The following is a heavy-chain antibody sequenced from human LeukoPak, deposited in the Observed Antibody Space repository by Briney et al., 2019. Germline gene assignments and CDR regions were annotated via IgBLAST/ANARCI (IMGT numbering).Heavy chain of an antibody. Sequence: PSETLSLTCTVSGGSISSSSYYWGWIRQPPGKGLEWIGSIYYSGSTYYNPSLRSRVCISLDTSKNQFSLRLGSVTAADTAVYYCARVQSRLSWFDPWGQGTLVTVSS. V-gene: IGHV4-39*07. CDR3: ARVQSRLSWFDP. J-gene: IGHJ5*02. CDR2: IYYSGST. CDR1: GGSISSSSYY.